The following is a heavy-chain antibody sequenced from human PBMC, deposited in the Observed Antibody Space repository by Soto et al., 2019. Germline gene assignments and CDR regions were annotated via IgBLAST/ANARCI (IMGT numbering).Heavy chain of an antibody. Sequence: GGSLRLSCAASGFTFSSYAMHWVRQAPGKGLEWVAVISYDGSNKYYADSVKGRFTISRDNSKNTLYLQMNSLRAEDTAVYYCARDITVTHYYYFGMDVWGQGTTVTVSS. CDR2: ISYDGSNK. CDR1: GFTFSSYA. CDR3: ARDITVTHYYYFGMDV. V-gene: IGHV3-30-3*01. D-gene: IGHD4-4*01. J-gene: IGHJ6*02.